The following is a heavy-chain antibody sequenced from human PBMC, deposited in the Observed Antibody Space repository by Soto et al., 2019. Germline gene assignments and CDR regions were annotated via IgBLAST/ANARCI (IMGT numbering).Heavy chain of an antibody. V-gene: IGHV4-59*01. CDR2: IYYSGST. CDR3: ARGPPFTIFGVARWFDP. J-gene: IGHJ5*02. D-gene: IGHD3-3*01. Sequence: SETLSLTCTVSGGSIGTYYWSWMRQSPGKGLEWLGDIYYSGSTNYNPSLRSRVTISVDTSKNQFSLKLISVTAADTAVYYCARGPPFTIFGVARWFDPWGQGTLVTVSS. CDR1: GGSIGTYY.